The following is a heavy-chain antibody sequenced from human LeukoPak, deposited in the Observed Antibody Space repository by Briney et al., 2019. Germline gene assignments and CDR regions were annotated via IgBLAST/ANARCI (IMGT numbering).Heavy chain of an antibody. CDR1: GGSISSSSYY. Sequence: SETLSLTGTVSGGSISSSSYYWGWIRQPPGKGLEWIGSFYYSGSTYYNPSLKSRVTISVDTSKNQFSLKLSSVTAADTAVYYCARHQIYGDYASGRYYFDYWGRGVLVTVSS. CDR3: ARHQIYGDYASGRYYFDY. D-gene: IGHD4-17*01. J-gene: IGHJ4*02. CDR2: FYYSGST. V-gene: IGHV4-39*01.